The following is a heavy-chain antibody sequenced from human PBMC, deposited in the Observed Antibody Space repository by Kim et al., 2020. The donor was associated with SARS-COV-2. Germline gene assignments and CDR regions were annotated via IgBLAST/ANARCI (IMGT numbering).Heavy chain of an antibody. V-gene: IGHV4-39*01. J-gene: IGHJ5*02. D-gene: IGHD6-19*01. Sequence: YYTPSLKSRVTIAVDTSKNHFSLRLSDVPAADTAVYYCASSSGWYKWFDPWGQGTLVTVSS. CDR3: ASSSGWYKWFDP.